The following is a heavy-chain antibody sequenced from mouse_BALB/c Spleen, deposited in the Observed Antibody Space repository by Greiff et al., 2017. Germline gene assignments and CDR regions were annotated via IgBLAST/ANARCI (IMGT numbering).Heavy chain of an antibody. Sequence: EVKLMESGAELVRPGALVKLSCKASGFNIKDYYMHWVKQRPEQGLEWIGWIDPENGNTIYDPKFQGKASITADTSSNTAYLQLSSLTSEDTAVYYCATYYRYDEGVWFAYWGQGTLVTVSA. J-gene: IGHJ3*01. CDR2: IDPENGNT. D-gene: IGHD2-14*01. CDR1: GFNIKDYY. V-gene: IGHV14-1*02. CDR3: ATYYRYDEGVWFAY.